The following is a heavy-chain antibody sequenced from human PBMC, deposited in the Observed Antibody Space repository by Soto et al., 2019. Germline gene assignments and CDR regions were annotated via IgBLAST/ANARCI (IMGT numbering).Heavy chain of an antibody. V-gene: IGHV4-39*01. CDR2: IYYSGSS. J-gene: IGHJ4*02. CDR1: GDSVGSSSYY. Sequence: SETLSLTCTVPGDSVGSSSYYWGWFRQPPGKGLEWIGTIYYSGSSYYNSSLKSRVTISVDTSKNQFSLMLTSVTAADTAVYYCARRTYSSIWYADYWGQGTLVTVSS. CDR3: ARRTYSSIWYADY. D-gene: IGHD6-13*01.